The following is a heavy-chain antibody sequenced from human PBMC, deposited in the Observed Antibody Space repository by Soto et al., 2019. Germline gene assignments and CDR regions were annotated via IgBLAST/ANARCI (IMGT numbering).Heavy chain of an antibody. CDR3: ARTRDCSGGSCYLHYYYYYGMDV. D-gene: IGHD2-15*01. CDR1: GGSFGGYY. J-gene: IGHJ6*02. Sequence: SETLSLTCAVYGGSFGGYYWSWIRQPPGKGLEWIGEINHSGSTNYNPSLKSRVTISVDTSKNQFSLKLSSVTAADTAVYYCARTRDCSGGSCYLHYYYYYGMDVWGQGTTVTVSS. CDR2: INHSGST. V-gene: IGHV4-34*01.